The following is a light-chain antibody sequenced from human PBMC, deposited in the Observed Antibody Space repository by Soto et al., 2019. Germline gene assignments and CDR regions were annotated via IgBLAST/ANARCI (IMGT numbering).Light chain of an antibody. CDR1: SSDVGGYDY. J-gene: IGLJ3*02. Sequence: QSVLTQPPSASGSPGRSVTISCIGTSSDVGGYDYVSWFQQHPGKAPKLIIYEVTKRPSGVPDRFSASKSGITASLTVSGLQAEDEADYYCSSFVAGNNYWVFGGGTKLTVL. CDR2: EVT. V-gene: IGLV2-8*01. CDR3: SSFVAGNNYWV.